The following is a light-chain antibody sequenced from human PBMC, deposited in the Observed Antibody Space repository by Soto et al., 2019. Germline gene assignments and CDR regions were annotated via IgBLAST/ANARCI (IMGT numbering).Light chain of an antibody. CDR1: QSVSSSY. CDR3: QQYGISLT. CDR2: GAS. Sequence: EIMSTQYPGTLSLSQGERATLSCRASQSVSSSYLAWYQQKPGQAPRLLIYGASSRATGIPDRFSGSGSGTDFTLTISRLEPEDFAVYYCQQYGISLTLCGGTMVDIK. V-gene: IGKV3-20*01. J-gene: IGKJ4*01.